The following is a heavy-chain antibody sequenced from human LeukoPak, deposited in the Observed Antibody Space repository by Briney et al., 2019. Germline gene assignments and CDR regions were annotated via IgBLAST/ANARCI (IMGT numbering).Heavy chain of an antibody. D-gene: IGHD1-26*01. J-gene: IGHJ6*03. Sequence: AETLSLTCTVSGGSISSYYWSWIRQPPGKGLEWIGYIYTSGSTNYNPSLKSRVTISVDTSKNQFSLKLSSVPAADTAVYYCASFSVSGDYMDVWGKGTTVTVSS. CDR2: IYTSGST. V-gene: IGHV4-4*09. CDR1: GGSISSYY. CDR3: ASFSVSGDYMDV.